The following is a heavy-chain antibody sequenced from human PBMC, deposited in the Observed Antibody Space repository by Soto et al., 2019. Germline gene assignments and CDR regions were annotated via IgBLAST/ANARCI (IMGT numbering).Heavy chain of an antibody. CDR2: IIPFLGIA. CDR3: ARDLGSFPEVGGFDH. J-gene: IGHJ5*02. D-gene: IGHD3-3*01. CDR1: GGTFSSYT. Sequence: QVQLVHSGAEVKKPGSSVKVSCKASGGTFSSYTISWVRQAPGQGLECMGRIIPFLGIANYAQKFQGRVTNTADKSTSTAYMGLSSLRSEDTAVYYCARDLGSFPEVGGFDHWGQGTLVTVSS. V-gene: IGHV1-69*04.